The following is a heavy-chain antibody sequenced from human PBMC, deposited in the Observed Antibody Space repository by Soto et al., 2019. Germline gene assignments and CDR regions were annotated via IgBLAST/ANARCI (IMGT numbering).Heavy chain of an antibody. D-gene: IGHD5-12*01. J-gene: IGHJ4*02. CDR1: GFTFSDHY. CDR2: SRDKVHSHTT. V-gene: IGHV3-72*01. CDR3: ARGVVSTGYFDY. Sequence: EVQLAESGGGLVQPGGSLRLSCAASGFTFSDHYMDWVRQAPGKGLEWVARSRDKVHSHTTEDAASVKGRFTISRGDSENSLYLQMNSLKTEDTAVYYCARGVVSTGYFDYWGQGTLVTVSS.